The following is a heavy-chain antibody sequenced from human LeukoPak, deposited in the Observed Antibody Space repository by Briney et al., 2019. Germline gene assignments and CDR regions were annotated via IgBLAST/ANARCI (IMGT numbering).Heavy chain of an antibody. CDR3: AKDYDSSGYYLYYFDY. D-gene: IGHD3-22*01. Sequence: PGGSLRLSCAASGFSFSSYAMHWVRQAPDKGLEWVAVISFDGSNKYYADSVKGRLTISRDNSKNTLFLHMNSLRTEDTAVYYCAKDYDSSGYYLYYFDYWGQGTLVTVSS. CDR2: ISFDGSNK. J-gene: IGHJ4*02. CDR1: GFSFSSYA. V-gene: IGHV3-30*18.